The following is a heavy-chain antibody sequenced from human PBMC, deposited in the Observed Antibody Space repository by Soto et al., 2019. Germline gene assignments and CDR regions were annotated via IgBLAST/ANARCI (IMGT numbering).Heavy chain of an antibody. D-gene: IGHD2-15*01. CDR1: GGTFSSYA. CDR2: IIPIFGTA. V-gene: IGHV1-69*12. J-gene: IGHJ6*02. CDR3: ARGSGGSSYGYYGMHV. Sequence: QVQLVQSGAEVKKPGSSVKVSCKASGGTFSSYAINWVRQAPGQGLEWMGGIIPIFGTANYAQKFQGRVTMTADESTSTAYRELSSLRAEDKAVYYCARGSGGSSYGYYGMHVWGQGPTVTVSS.